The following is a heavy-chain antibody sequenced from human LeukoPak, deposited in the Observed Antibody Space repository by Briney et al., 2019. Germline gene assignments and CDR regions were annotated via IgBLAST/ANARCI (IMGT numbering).Heavy chain of an antibody. J-gene: IGHJ3*02. V-gene: IGHV4-4*07. CDR1: GGSFSGYY. D-gene: IGHD5-24*01. Sequence: SETLSLTCAVYGGSFSGYYWSWIRQPAGKGLEWIGRIYTGGSTDYNASLKSRLTISGDTSKSQVSLRLSSVTAADTAVYYCARERWLQFGDDAFDIWGQGTRVTISS. CDR2: IYTGGST. CDR3: ARERWLQFGDDAFDI.